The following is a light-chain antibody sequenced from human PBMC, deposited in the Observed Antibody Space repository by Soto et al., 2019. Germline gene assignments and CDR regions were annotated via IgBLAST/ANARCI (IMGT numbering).Light chain of an antibody. V-gene: IGKV3-20*01. J-gene: IGKJ1*01. CDR1: QSVSNSH. Sequence: EIVLTQSPGTLSLSPGERATLSCRAGQSVSNSHLAWYQQKPGQAPRLLMYAASSRATGIPDRFSGSGSGTDFTLTISRLEPEDFAVYYCQQYGSSPRTFGQGTNVDIK. CDR2: AAS. CDR3: QQYGSSPRT.